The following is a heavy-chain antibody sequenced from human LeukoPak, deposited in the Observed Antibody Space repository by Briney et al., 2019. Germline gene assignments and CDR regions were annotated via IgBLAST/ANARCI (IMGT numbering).Heavy chain of an antibody. D-gene: IGHD3-10*01. J-gene: IGHJ4*02. Sequence: ASVKVSCKVSGYTLTELSMHWVRQAPGKGLEWMGGFDAEDGETIYAQKFQGRVTMTEDTSTDTAYMELSSLRSEDTAVYYCATDLTMARGFDYWGQGTLVTVSS. CDR3: ATDLTMARGFDY. CDR1: GYTLTELS. V-gene: IGHV1-24*01. CDR2: FDAEDGET.